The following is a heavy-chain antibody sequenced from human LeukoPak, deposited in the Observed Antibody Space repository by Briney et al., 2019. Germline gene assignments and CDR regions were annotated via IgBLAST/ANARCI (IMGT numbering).Heavy chain of an antibody. D-gene: IGHD3-10*01. V-gene: IGHV3-23*01. CDR1: GVDFNNYA. CDR3: AKGATVRGVPNYYYYHMDV. CDR2: ISGRGVGT. J-gene: IGHJ6*03. Sequence: GGSLRLSCAASGVDFNNYAMTWVRQAPGKGLEWVSTISGRGVGTYYADSVKGRFTIPRDNSQNTLYLQMNSLGADDTAVYYCAKGATVRGVPNYYYYHMDVWGKGTTVTVSS.